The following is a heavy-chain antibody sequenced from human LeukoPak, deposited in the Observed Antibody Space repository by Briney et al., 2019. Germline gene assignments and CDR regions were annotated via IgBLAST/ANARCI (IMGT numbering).Heavy chain of an antibody. V-gene: IGHV1-69*13. CDR2: IIPIFGTA. CDR3: ARDRDDGSAAEFTWMDY. D-gene: IGHD2-2*01. Sequence: SVKVSCKAFGYTFTGYYVHWVRQAPGQGLEWMGGIIPIFGTANYVQKFQGRVTITADESTSTAYMELSSLRSEDTAVYYCARDRDDGSAAEFTWMDYWGQGTLVTVSS. CDR1: GYTFTGYY. J-gene: IGHJ4*02.